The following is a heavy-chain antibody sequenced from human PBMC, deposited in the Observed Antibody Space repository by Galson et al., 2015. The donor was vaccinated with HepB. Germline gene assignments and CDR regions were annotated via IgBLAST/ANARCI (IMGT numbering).Heavy chain of an antibody. CDR1: RFVFSNYT. CDR3: TGAAILARSRKYYYYGFYV. CDR2: ITSRNKYI. D-gene: IGHD3-3*01. Sequence: SLRLSCAASRFVFSNYTMDWVRQAPGKGLEWVASITSRNKYIYYADSVEGRFTISRDNAQNSLYMLMNSLRPEDTAVYFCTGAAILARSRKYYYYGFYVWGQGTTVTVSS. V-gene: IGHV3-21*06. J-gene: IGHJ6*02.